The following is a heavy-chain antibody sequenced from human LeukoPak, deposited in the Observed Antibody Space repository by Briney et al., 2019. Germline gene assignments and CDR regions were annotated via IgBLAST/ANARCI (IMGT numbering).Heavy chain of an antibody. Sequence: PGRSLRLSCAASGFTFSSYGMHWVRQAPGKGLEWVAVIWYDGSNKYYADSVKGRFTISRDNSKNTLYLQMNSLRAEDTAVYYCARDRGDDSSGYLVDYWGQGTLVTVSS. D-gene: IGHD3-22*01. J-gene: IGHJ4*02. V-gene: IGHV3-33*01. CDR1: GFTFSSYG. CDR2: IWYDGSNK. CDR3: ARDRGDDSSGYLVDY.